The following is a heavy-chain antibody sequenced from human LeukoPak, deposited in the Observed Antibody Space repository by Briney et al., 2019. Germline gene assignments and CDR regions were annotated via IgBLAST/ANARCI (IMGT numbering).Heavy chain of an antibody. CDR1: GFTFSDYH. Sequence: KAGASLRLSCAASGFTFSDYHMTWLRQAPGNGLEWVSFISGSRIYTRYADSVKGRFTISRDNAKNSLYLQINSLRAEDTALYYCVRDISGYYFDYWGQGTLVTVSS. CDR3: VRDISGYYFDY. D-gene: IGHD3-22*01. V-gene: IGHV3-11*05. J-gene: IGHJ4*02. CDR2: ISGSRIYT.